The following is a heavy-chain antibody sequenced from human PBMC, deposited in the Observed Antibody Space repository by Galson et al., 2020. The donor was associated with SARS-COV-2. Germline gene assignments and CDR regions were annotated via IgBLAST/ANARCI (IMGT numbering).Heavy chain of an antibody. CDR3: ARLMYYDVLAGDMVDV. CDR1: GYTFTDYY. D-gene: IGHD3-9*01. Sequence: ASEKVSCKASGYTFTDYYIHWVRQAPGQGLEWMGWINPKSGGTNYAQKFEGRVTMTRDMSITKAYMELSRLRADDTAVYYCARLMYYDVLAGDMVDVWGQGTMVTVSS. J-gene: IGHJ6*02. V-gene: IGHV1-2*02. CDR2: INPKSGGT.